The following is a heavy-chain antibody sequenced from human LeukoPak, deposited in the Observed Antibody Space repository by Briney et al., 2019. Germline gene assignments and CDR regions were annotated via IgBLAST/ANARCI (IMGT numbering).Heavy chain of an antibody. D-gene: IGHD3-10*01. CDR2: IYYSGST. CDR3: ARVHLWFGELGVDYYNYYMYV. Sequence: SETLSLTCTVSGGSISNYYWSWIRQSPGKGLEWIGYIYYSGSTNYNPSLKTRVTISLDTSKNHFSLKLSSVTAADTAVYYCARVHLWFGELGVDYYNYYMYVWGKGTTVTVSS. CDR1: GGSISNYY. V-gene: IGHV4-59*01. J-gene: IGHJ6*03.